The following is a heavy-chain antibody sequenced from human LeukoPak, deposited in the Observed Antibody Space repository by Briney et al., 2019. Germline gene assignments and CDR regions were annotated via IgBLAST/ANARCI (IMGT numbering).Heavy chain of an antibody. CDR2: INPNSGGT. CDR3: ARDPGSGSYLFQH. J-gene: IGHJ1*01. D-gene: IGHD3-10*01. Sequence: ASVKVSCKASGYTFTGYYMHWVRQAPGQGLEWMGWINPNSGGTHYAQKFQGRVTMTRDTSISTAYMELSRLKSDDTAVYYCARDPGSGSYLFQHWGQGTLVTVSS. CDR1: GYTFTGYY. V-gene: IGHV1-2*02.